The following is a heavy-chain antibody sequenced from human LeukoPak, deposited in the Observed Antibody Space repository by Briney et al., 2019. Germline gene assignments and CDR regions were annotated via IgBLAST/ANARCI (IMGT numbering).Heavy chain of an antibody. CDR3: AKSPAAPYYFDY. J-gene: IGHJ4*02. V-gene: IGHV3-23*01. CDR2: ITVGGGT. CDR1: GFALSSYV. D-gene: IGHD6-13*01. Sequence: GGSLRLSCAASGFALSSYVMSWVRQAPGKGLEWVSTITVGGGTYYAGSVKGRFTISRDNSKNTLFLQMNTLGAEDTALFYCAKSPAAPYYFDYWGQGTLVTVSS.